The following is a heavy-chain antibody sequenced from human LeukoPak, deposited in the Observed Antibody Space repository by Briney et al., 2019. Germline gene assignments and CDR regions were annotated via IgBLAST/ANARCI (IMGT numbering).Heavy chain of an antibody. J-gene: IGHJ5*02. CDR3: ASAEEDTYYYGSGSRGGWFDP. D-gene: IGHD3-10*01. Sequence: ASVKVSFKASGYTFTGYYMHWVRQAPGQGLEWMGWINPNSGGTNYAQKFQGRVTMTRDTSISTAYMELSRLRSDDTAVYYCASAEEDTYYYGSGSRGGWFDPWGQGTLVTVSS. V-gene: IGHV1-2*02. CDR1: GYTFTGYY. CDR2: INPNSGGT.